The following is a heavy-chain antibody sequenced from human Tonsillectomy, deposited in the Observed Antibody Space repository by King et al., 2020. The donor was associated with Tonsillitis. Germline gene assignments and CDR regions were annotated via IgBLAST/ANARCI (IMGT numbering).Heavy chain of an antibody. CDR2: IDPNDSYS. J-gene: IGHJ6*02. CDR1: GYSFTSYW. CDR3: ARLDHYYGTGYSPYGMDV. V-gene: IGHV5-10-1*01. Sequence: QLVQSGAEVKKPGESLRISCKASGYSFTSYWITWVRHTPGKGLEWMGRIDPNDSYSKYSPSFQGHVTMSADASIATAYLQWSSLQASDTAMYYCARLDHYYGTGYSPYGMDVWGQGTPVIVSS. D-gene: IGHD3-10*01.